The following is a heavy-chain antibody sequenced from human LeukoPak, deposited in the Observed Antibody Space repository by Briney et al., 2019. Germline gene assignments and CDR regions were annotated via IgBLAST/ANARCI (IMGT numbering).Heavy chain of an antibody. Sequence: GGSLRLSCAASGFTFSTYAIHWVRQAPGKGLEWVAVIWFDGSEQYYADSVKGRFIISRDNSKSTSNLQLNSLRAEDTAVYYCAREGASRWGELSPWGQGPLVTVSS. J-gene: IGHJ1*01. CDR2: IWFDGSEQ. D-gene: IGHD3-16*02. V-gene: IGHV3-33*01. CDR3: AREGASRWGELSP. CDR1: GFTFSTYA.